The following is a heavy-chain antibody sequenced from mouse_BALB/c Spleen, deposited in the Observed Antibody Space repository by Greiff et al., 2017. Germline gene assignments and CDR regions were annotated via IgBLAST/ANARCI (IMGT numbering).Heavy chain of an antibody. D-gene: IGHD2-14*01. CDR2: IYPGSGNT. CDR3: ARRPWDRYDGRFAD. Sequence: QVQLQQSGAELARPGASVKLSCKASGYTFTDYSINWVKPRPGPGLEWIGEIYPGSGNTYYNEKFKGKATLTADKSSSTAYMQLSSLTSEDSAVYCCARRPWDRYDGRFADWGQGTLVTVAA. J-gene: IGHJ3*01. CDR1: GYTFTDYS. V-gene: IGHV1-77*01.